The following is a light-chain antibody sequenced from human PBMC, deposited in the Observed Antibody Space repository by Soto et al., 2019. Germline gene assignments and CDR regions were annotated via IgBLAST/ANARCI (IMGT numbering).Light chain of an antibody. Sequence: ETVMTQSPATLSVSPGERASISCRASQRISSNLAWYQQKPGKAPRLLIYDASTRATGIPARFSGSGSGTEFTLTISSLQSEDFAVYYCQQYNNWPITFGQGTRLEIK. J-gene: IGKJ5*01. CDR1: QRISSN. CDR3: QQYNNWPIT. V-gene: IGKV3-15*01. CDR2: DAS.